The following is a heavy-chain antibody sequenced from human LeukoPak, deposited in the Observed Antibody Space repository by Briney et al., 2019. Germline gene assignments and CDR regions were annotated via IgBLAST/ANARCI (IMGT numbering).Heavy chain of an antibody. CDR1: GGSISSSSYY. D-gene: IGHD3-22*01. J-gene: IGHJ4*02. V-gene: IGHV4-39*07. Sequence: SETLSLTCTASGGSISSSSYYWGWIRQPPGKGLEWIGSIYYSGSTYYNPSLKSRVTISVDRSKNQFSLKLSSVTAADTAVYYCARDLEGQYDSSGYFDYWGQGTLVTVSS. CDR3: ARDLEGQYDSSGYFDY. CDR2: IYYSGST.